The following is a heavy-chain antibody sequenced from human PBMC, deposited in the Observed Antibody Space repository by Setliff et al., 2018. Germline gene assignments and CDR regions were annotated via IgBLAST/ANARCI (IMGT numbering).Heavy chain of an antibody. Sequence: PSETLSLTCTVHGASFSNYYWGWVRQPPEERLEWIGEIDHSGRTKYNPSLKGRVTISVDTSKNQFSLRLSSVTAADTAVYYCRFWSGYYKNDYWGQGTVVTVS. CDR3: RFWSGYYKNDY. D-gene: IGHD3-3*01. V-gene: IGHV4-34*01. CDR1: GASFSNYY. CDR2: IDHSGRT. J-gene: IGHJ4*02.